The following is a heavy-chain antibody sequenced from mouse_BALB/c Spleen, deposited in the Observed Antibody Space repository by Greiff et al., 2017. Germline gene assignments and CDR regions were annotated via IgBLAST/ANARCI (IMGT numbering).Heavy chain of an antibody. D-gene: IGHD2-14*01. J-gene: IGHJ2*01. CDR3: ARCPGYRYDEYYFDY. Sequence: EVQLVESGGDLVKPGGSLKLSCAASGFTFSSYGMSWVRQTPDKRLEWVATISSGGSYTYYPDSVKGRFTISRDNAKNTLYLQMSSLKSEDTAMYYCARCPGYRYDEYYFDYWGQGTTLTASS. V-gene: IGHV5-6*01. CDR1: GFTFSSYG. CDR2: ISSGGSYT.